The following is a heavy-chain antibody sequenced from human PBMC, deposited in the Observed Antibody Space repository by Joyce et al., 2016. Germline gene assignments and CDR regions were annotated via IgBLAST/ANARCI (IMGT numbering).Heavy chain of an antibody. CDR2: ICLGGST. CDR3: ARDGAYSQDS. D-gene: IGHD5-12*01. CDR1: GGSISSAHW. V-gene: IGHV4-4*02. Sequence: QVQLQESGPGLVKPSGTLSLTCAVSGGSISSAHWWSWVRQPPGKGLEWIGEICLGGSTTCNPSLKSRVTISVDRSRNQLSLKMDSVTAADTAVYYCARDGAYSQDSWGQGTLVTVSS. J-gene: IGHJ5*01.